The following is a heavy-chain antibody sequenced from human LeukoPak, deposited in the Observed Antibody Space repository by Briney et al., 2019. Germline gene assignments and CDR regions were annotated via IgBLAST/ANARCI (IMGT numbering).Heavy chain of an antibody. CDR2: LYSGGTT. D-gene: IGHD5-12*01. V-gene: IGHV3-66*01. CDR1: GFTVSSTY. J-gene: IGHJ3*02. Sequence: GGSLRLSCAASGFTVSSTYMSWVRQAPGKGLEWVSVLYSGGTTYYAEPVKGRFSISRDNSKNTLYLQMNSLRVEDTAVYYCTRDHSGNSRYDPYDAFDIWGQGTMVTVSS. CDR3: TRDHSGNSRYDPYDAFDI.